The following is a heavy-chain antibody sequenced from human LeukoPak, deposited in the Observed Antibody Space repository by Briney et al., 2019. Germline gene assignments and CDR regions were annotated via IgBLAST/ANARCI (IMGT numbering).Heavy chain of an antibody. CDR3: ARDPITDYYYGSGSYYKYYYGMDV. J-gene: IGHJ6*02. V-gene: IGHV3-33*01. Sequence: GGSLRLSCAASGFTFSSYGMHWVRQAPGKGLEWVAVILSDGSKEFYTDSVKGRFTISRDNSKNTLYLQMNSLRAEDTAVYYCARDPITDYYYGSGSYYKYYYGMDVWGQGTTVTVSS. D-gene: IGHD3-10*01. CDR2: ILSDGSKE. CDR1: GFTFSSYG.